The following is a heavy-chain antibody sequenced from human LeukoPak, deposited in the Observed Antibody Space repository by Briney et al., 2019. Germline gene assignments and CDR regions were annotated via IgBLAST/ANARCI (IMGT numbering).Heavy chain of an antibody. CDR2: IPHDGGNK. V-gene: IGHV3-30*19. J-gene: IGHJ3*02. CDR1: GFTFSSYG. CDR3: AREAYSSGRAGTFDI. D-gene: IGHD6-19*01. Sequence: QTGGSLRLSCAASGFTFSSYGMHWVRQAPGKRLEWVALIPHDGGNKQYGDSAKGRFTVSRENSKNTVDLNMDSLTVDDTAIYYCAREAYSSGRAGTFDIWGQGTMVTVSS.